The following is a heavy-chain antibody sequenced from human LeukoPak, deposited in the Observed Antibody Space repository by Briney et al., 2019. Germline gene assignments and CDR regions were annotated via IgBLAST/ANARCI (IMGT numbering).Heavy chain of an antibody. V-gene: IGHV3-7*01. CDR2: IKQDGSEK. D-gene: IGHD2/OR15-2a*01. CDR1: GFTFSSYW. J-gene: IGHJ4*02. Sequence: GGSLRLSCAASGFTFSSYWMSWVRQAPGKGLEWVANIKQDGSEKYYVDPVKGRFTISRDNAKNSLYLQMNSLRAEDTAVYYCARDNTTQSVDYWGQGTLVTVSS. CDR3: ARDNTTQSVDY.